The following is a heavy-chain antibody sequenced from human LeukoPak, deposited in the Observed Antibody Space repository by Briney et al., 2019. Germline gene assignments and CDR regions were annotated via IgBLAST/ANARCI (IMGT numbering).Heavy chain of an antibody. V-gene: IGHV4-34*01. Sequence: SETLSLTCAVYGGSFSGYYWSWIRQPPGKGLEWIGEINHSGSTNYNPSLKSRVTMSVDTSKNQFSLKLSSVTAADTAVYYCAREARPGPYDYWGQGTLVTVSS. CDR1: GGSFSGYY. J-gene: IGHJ4*02. CDR3: AREARPGPYDY. CDR2: INHSGST.